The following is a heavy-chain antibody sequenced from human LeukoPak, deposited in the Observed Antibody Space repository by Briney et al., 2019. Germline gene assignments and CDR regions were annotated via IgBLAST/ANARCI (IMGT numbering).Heavy chain of an antibody. J-gene: IGHJ4*02. CDR2: IYSTGST. CDR1: GGSISNYY. Sequence: PSETLSLTCTVSGGSISNYYWSWLRQPPGKGLEWIGHIYSTGSTTYSPSLKSRVIMSADASKNQFSLRVTSVTAADTAVYYCARHRPEGSYPLDSWGQGALVTVSS. V-gene: IGHV4-59*08. CDR3: ARHRPEGSYPLDS.